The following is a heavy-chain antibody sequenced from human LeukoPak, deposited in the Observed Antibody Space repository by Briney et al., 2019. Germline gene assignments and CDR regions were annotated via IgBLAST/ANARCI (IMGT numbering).Heavy chain of an antibody. CDR3: ARDVPWVMFAFDI. J-gene: IGHJ3*02. V-gene: IGHV3-11*04. Sequence: GGSLRLSCAASGFTFSDCYMSWIRQAPGKGLEWVSYISSSGSTIYYADSVKGRFTISRDNAKNSLYLQMNSLRAEDTAVYYCARDVPWVMFAFDIWGQGTMVTVSS. D-gene: IGHD3-10*02. CDR1: GFTFSDCY. CDR2: ISSSGSTI.